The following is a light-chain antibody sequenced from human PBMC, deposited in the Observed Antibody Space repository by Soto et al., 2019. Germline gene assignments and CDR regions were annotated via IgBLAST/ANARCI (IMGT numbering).Light chain of an antibody. J-gene: IGKJ1*01. V-gene: IGKV1-5*01. CDR1: ESIATW. CDR2: DAS. Sequence: DVHMTQSPSTLSASVGDRVTITCRASESIATWLAWYQQKPGKAPKLLIYDASRLESGVPSRFSGGGSGTEFTLTISGLQPDDFATYYCQQYNSYSSFGQGTKVEIK. CDR3: QQYNSYSS.